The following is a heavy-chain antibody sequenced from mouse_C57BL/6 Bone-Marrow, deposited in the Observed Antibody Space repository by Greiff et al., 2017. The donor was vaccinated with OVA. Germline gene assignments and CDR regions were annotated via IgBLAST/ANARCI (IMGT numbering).Heavy chain of an antibody. CDR3: ARWDYYGSSYGY. Sequence: QVQLQQSGAELARPGASVKLSCKASGYTFTSYGISWVKQSTGQGLEWIGEIYPRSGNTYYNEKFKGKATLTADKSSSTAYIELRSLTSEDSAVYSCARWDYYGSSYGYWGQGTTLTVSS. V-gene: IGHV1-81*01. J-gene: IGHJ2*01. D-gene: IGHD1-1*01. CDR1: GYTFTSYG. CDR2: IYPRSGNT.